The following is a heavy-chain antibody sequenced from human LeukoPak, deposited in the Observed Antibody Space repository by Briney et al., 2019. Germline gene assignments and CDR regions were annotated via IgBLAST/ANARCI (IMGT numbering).Heavy chain of an antibody. V-gene: IGHV1-18*01. CDR2: ISAYNGNT. Sequence: ASVKVSCKASGYTLSNSGIIWVRQAPGQGLEWMGWISAYNGNTNYAQKLQGRVTLTTDTSTSTAYMELRSLRSDDTAVYYCARIGSGTNLIYYSGMDVWGQGTAVIVSS. D-gene: IGHD1-26*01. J-gene: IGHJ6*02. CDR3: ARIGSGTNLIYYSGMDV. CDR1: GYTLSNSG.